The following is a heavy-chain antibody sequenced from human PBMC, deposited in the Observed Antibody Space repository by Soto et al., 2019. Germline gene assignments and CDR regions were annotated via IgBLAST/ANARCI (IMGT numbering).Heavy chain of an antibody. CDR2: INSDGSST. CDR1: GFTFSSYS. D-gene: IGHD3-3*01. J-gene: IGHJ4*02. CDR3: ARAANYDFWSEIYYFDY. V-gene: IGHV3-74*01. Sequence: GGSLRXSCAASGFTFSSYSMNWVRQAPGKGLVWVSRINSDGSSTSYADSVKGRFTISRDNAKNTLYPQMNSLRAEDTAVYYCARAANYDFWSEIYYFDYWGQGTLVTVSS.